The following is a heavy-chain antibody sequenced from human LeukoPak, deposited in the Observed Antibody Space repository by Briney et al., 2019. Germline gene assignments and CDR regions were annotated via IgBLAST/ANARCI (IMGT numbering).Heavy chain of an antibody. CDR2: VFYSGSK. J-gene: IGHJ4*02. Sequence: SETLSLTCNVSGGSISNRAYYWAWIRQPPGKGLEWIGSVFYSGSKYSNPSLESRLTISVDTSKNHFSLRLTSVTAADTAVYYCARNMVRGVNADYWGQGTLVTVSS. CDR3: ARNMVRGVNADY. V-gene: IGHV4-39*07. CDR1: GGSISNRAYY. D-gene: IGHD3-10*01.